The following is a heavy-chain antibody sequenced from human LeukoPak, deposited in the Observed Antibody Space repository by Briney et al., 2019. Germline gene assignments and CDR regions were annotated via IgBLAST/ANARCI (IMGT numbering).Heavy chain of an antibody. D-gene: IGHD2-2*01. CDR1: GFTFSSYD. CDR2: ITLSGSNT. V-gene: IGHV3-23*01. Sequence: PGGSLRLSCAASGFTFSSYDMSWVRQAPGQGLEWVSSITLSGSNTFYADSVMGRFTVSRDNSKNTLYLQMNSLSAEDTAVYYCAKRGNPAVGHHYLDVWGKGTTVSVSS. J-gene: IGHJ6*03. CDR3: AKRGNPAVGHHYLDV.